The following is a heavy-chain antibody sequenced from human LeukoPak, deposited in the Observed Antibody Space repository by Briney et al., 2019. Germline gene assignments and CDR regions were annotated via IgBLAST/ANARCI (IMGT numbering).Heavy chain of an antibody. CDR1: GGSISSGDYY. Sequence: PSQTLSLTXTVSGGSISSGDYYWSWIRQPPGKGLEWIGYIYYSGSTYYNPSLKSRVTISVDTSKNQFSLKLSSVTAADTAVYYCARQYCSGGSCQIYYYYMDVWGKGTTVTVSS. CDR3: ARQYCSGGSCQIYYYYMDV. J-gene: IGHJ6*03. V-gene: IGHV4-30-4*08. D-gene: IGHD2-15*01. CDR2: IYYSGST.